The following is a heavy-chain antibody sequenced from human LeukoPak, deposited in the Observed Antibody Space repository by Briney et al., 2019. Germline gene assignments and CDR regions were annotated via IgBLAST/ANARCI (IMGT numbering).Heavy chain of an antibody. D-gene: IGHD3-3*01. CDR2: ITYSGST. J-gene: IGHJ5*02. CDR1: GGSISNYF. Sequence: PSETLSLTCTVSGGSISNYFWSWIRQPPGKGLEWIGFITYSGSTDHNPSLKSRVTISVDASKNQFSLKLSSVTAADTAVYYCARMDYDFWSGYFNWFDPWGQGTLVTVSS. V-gene: IGHV4-59*01. CDR3: ARMDYDFWSGYFNWFDP.